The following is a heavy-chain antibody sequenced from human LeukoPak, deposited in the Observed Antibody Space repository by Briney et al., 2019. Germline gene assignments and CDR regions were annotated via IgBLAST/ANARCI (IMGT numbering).Heavy chain of an antibody. CDR1: GYIFISYG. V-gene: IGHV1-18*01. CDR2: ISAYNGNT. Sequence: ASVKVSCKASGYIFISYGISWVRQAPGQGLEWMGWISAYNGNTNYAQKLQGRVTMTTDTSTSTAYMELRSLRSDDTAVYYCAREGVVRGVIIVGGGDYWGQGTLVTVSS. J-gene: IGHJ4*02. CDR3: AREGVVRGVIIVGGGDY. D-gene: IGHD3-10*01.